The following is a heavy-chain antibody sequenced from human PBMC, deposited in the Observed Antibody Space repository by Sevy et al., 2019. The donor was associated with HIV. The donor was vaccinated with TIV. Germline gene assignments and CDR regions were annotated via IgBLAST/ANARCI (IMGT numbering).Heavy chain of an antibody. Sequence: GGSLRLSCAASGFTFSSYGMHWVRQAPGKGLEWVAVISYDGSNKYYADSVKGRFTISRDNSKNTLYLQMNSLRAEDTAVYYCASPFRWGQGTMVTVSS. V-gene: IGHV3-30*03. CDR3: ASPFR. CDR1: GFTFSSYG. J-gene: IGHJ3*01. CDR2: ISYDGSNK.